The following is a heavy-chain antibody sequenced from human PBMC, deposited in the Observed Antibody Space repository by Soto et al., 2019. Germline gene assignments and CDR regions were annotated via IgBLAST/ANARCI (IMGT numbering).Heavy chain of an antibody. J-gene: IGHJ3*02. CDR3: ARQQLSDAFDI. CDR1: CCSISSSRYY. V-gene: IGHV4-39*01. CDR2: IYYSGST. D-gene: IGHD6-13*01. Sequence: SATLSLTCTFTCCSISSSRYYWVLIRQPPGKGLEWIGSIYYSGSTYYNPSLKSRVTISVDTSKNQFSLKLSSVTAADTAVYCCARQQLSDAFDIWGQGTMVT.